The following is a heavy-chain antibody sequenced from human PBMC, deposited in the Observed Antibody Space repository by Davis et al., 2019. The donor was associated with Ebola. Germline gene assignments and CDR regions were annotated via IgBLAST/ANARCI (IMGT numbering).Heavy chain of an antibody. CDR2: IRSKGFGGTI. Sequence: GGSLRLSCTASGFTFGDYAMSWVRQAPGKGLEWVGFIRSKGFGGTIEYAASVKGRFIISRDDSKNIAYLQMNSLKTEDTAVYYCARRGTISPFDSWGQGTLVTVSS. J-gene: IGHJ4*02. V-gene: IGHV3-49*04. D-gene: IGHD1-7*01. CDR1: GFTFGDYA. CDR3: ARRGTISPFDS.